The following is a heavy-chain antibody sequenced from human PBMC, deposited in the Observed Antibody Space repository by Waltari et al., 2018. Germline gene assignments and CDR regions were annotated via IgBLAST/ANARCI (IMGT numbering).Heavy chain of an antibody. D-gene: IGHD3-16*02. J-gene: IGHJ4*02. CDR3: GASPRDESYY. Sequence: EVQLLESGGGLVQPGGSLRLSCAASGFTFSSYAMRWVRQAPGKGLEWVSAISGSGGSTYYADSVKGRFTISRDNSKNTLYLQMNSLRAEDTAVYYCGASPRDESYYWGQGTLVTVSS. CDR1: GFTFSSYA. V-gene: IGHV3-23*01. CDR2: ISGSGGST.